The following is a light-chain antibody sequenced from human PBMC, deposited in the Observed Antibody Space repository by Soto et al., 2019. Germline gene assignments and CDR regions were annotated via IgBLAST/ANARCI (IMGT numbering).Light chain of an antibody. CDR3: QRYGGPPRM. V-gene: IGKV3-20*01. CDR2: GAS. Sequence: EIVLTQSPGTLSLSPGERATLSCRASQSVSSSSLAWYQHKRGQAPRLLIHGASSRATGIPDRFSGSGSGPDFTLTSSRLEPKGFEVYYCQRYGGPPRMFGQGNKVEFK. CDR1: QSVSSSS. J-gene: IGKJ1*01.